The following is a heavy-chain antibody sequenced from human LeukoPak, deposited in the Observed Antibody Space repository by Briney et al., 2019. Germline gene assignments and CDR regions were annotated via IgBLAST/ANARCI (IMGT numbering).Heavy chain of an antibody. D-gene: IGHD6-19*01. J-gene: IGHJ3*02. CDR2: IVVGSGNT. Sequence: ASMKVSCKASGFTFTSSAMQWVRQARGQRLEWIGWIVVGSGNTNYAQKFQERVTITRDMSTSTAYMELSSLRSEDTAVYYCAAGGLAVAGTSSAFDIWGQGTMVTVSS. CDR3: AAGGLAVAGTSSAFDI. CDR1: GFTFTSSA. V-gene: IGHV1-58*02.